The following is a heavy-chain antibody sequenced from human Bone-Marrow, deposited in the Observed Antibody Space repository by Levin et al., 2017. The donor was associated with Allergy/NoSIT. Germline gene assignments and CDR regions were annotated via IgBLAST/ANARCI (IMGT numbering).Heavy chain of an antibody. V-gene: IGHV3-30-3*01. CDR2: ISYDGSNK. Sequence: GGSLRLSCAASGFTFSSYAMHWVRQAPGKGLEWVAVISYDGSNKYYADSVKGRFTISRDNSKNTLYLQMNSLRAEDTAVYYCARDSPSHDYGDYTTGYYGMDVWGQGTTVTVSS. CDR3: ARDSPSHDYGDYTTGYYGMDV. CDR1: GFTFSSYA. D-gene: IGHD4-17*01. J-gene: IGHJ6*02.